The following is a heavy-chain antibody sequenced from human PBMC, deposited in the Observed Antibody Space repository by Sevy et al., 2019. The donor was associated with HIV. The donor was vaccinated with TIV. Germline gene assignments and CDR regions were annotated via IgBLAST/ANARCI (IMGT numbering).Heavy chain of an antibody. V-gene: IGHV1-18*04. D-gene: IGHD5-12*01. J-gene: IGHJ5*02. CDR1: GYTFTSYG. CDR2: ISAYNGNT. CDR3: ARDGVEMATITSSWWFDP. Sequence: ASVKVSCKASGYTFTSYGISWVRQAPGQGLEWMGWISAYNGNTNYAQKLQGRVTMTTDTSTSTAYMELSSLRSDDTAVYYCARDGVEMATITSSWWFDPWGQGTLVTVSS.